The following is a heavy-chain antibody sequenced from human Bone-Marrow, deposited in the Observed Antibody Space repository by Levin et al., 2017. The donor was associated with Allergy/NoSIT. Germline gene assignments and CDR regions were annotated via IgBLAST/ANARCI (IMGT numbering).Heavy chain of an antibody. Sequence: KPSETLSLTCTVSGDSISSYFWTWVRQSPGKGLEWIGYIYYSGTTNYNPSLKSRVTMSMDTSKNHFSLKLSSVTAADTAVYYCARVVVTAVVASDAFDLWDQGTMVLVSS. CDR1: GDSISSYF. D-gene: IGHD2-21*02. V-gene: IGHV4-59*01. J-gene: IGHJ3*01. CDR2: IYYSGTT. CDR3: ARVVVTAVVASDAFDL.